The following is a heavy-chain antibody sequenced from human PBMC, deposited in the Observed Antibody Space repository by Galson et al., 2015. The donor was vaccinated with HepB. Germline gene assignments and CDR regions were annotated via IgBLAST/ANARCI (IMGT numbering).Heavy chain of an antibody. CDR1: GFTVIGNY. J-gene: IGHJ1*01. D-gene: IGHD3-22*01. CDR2: ISSSSGTI. V-gene: IGHV3-48*02. Sequence: SCAASGFTVIGNYMAWVRQAPGKGLEWVSYISSSSGTIHYADSVKGRFTISRDNAKNSLYLQMNSLRDEDTAVYYCAGGGIPITMRGCFQDWGQGTLVTVSS. CDR3: AGGGIPITMRGCFQD.